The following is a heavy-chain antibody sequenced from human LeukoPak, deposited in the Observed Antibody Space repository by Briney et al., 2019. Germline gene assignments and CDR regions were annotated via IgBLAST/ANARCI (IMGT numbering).Heavy chain of an antibody. J-gene: IGHJ4*02. Sequence: PSETLSLTCSVSADSMSSYYWSWIRQPPGKGLEWIGYIYYSGTTDYNPSLNSRVTISVDTSKNQFSLDLSSVTAADTAIYYCATGSSSCPYYFSYWGQGALVTVSS. CDR1: ADSMSSYY. D-gene: IGHD6-13*01. V-gene: IGHV4-59*01. CDR3: ATGSSSCPYYFSY. CDR2: IYYSGTT.